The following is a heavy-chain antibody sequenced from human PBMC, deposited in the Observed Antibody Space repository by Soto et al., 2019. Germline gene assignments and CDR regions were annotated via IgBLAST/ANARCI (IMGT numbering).Heavy chain of an antibody. V-gene: IGHV4-39*01. CDR2: IYYSGST. CDR1: GGSISSSSYY. Sequence: PSETLSLTCTVSGGSISSSSYYWGWIRQPPGKGLEWIGSIYYSGSTYYNPSLKSRVTISVDTSKNQFSLKLSSVTAADTAVYYCARLGGGWDYYYYYMEVWGKGTTVTVSS. J-gene: IGHJ6*03. CDR3: ARLGGGWDYYYYYMEV. D-gene: IGHD6-19*01.